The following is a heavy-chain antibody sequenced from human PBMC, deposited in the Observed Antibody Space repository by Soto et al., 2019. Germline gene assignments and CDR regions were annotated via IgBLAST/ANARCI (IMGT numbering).Heavy chain of an antibody. V-gene: IGHV4-59*01. CDR3: ASEDDNLTGYIDH. D-gene: IGHD3-9*01. J-gene: IGHJ4*02. CDR2: IYYSGNT. CDR1: GGSISGYY. Sequence: QVQLQESGPGLVKPSETLSLTCAVSGGSISGYYWTWIRQPPGKGLGWIGYIYYSGNTNYNPSLNRRVTISVDMSKNHFSLKQTSVSAAAKAVDYCASEDDNLTGYIDHWGQGTPVTVSS.